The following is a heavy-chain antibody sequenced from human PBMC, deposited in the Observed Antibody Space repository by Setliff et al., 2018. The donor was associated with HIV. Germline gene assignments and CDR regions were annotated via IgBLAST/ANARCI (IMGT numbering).Heavy chain of an antibody. CDR1: GGSISSGSYY. J-gene: IGHJ4*02. V-gene: IGHV4-61*02. D-gene: IGHD4-4*01. Sequence: KTSETLSLTCTVSGGSISSGSYYWSWIRQPAGKGLEWIGRIYTSGSTNYNPSLKSRITISVDASRNQFSLKLSSVTAADTAVYYCAREPDSIPYDYWGQGTLVTVSS. CDR2: IYTSGST. CDR3: AREPDSIPYDY.